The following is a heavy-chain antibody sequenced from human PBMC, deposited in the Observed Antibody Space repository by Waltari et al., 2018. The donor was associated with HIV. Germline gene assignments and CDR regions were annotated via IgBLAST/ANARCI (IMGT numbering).Heavy chain of an antibody. CDR1: GGSISSYY. Sequence: QVQLQESGPGLVKPSETLSLTCTVSGGSISSYYWSWIRQPPGKGLEWIGYIYYSGSTNYNPSLKSRVTISVDTSKNQFSLKLSSVTAADTAVYYCARAAVAGNYGMDVWGQGTTVTVSS. D-gene: IGHD6-19*01. J-gene: IGHJ6*02. V-gene: IGHV4-59*01. CDR2: IYYSGST. CDR3: ARAAVAGNYGMDV.